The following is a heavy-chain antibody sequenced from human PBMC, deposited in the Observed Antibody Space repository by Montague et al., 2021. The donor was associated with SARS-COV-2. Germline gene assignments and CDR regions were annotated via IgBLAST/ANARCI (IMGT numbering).Heavy chain of an antibody. J-gene: IGHJ6*02. D-gene: IGHD6-13*01. Sequence: ETLSLTCTVSGGSISSGGYYWSWIRQPPGKGLEWIGSIYYSGSTYYNPSLKSRVTISVDTSKNQFSLKLSSVTAADTAVYYCARVGRQQLVRLSGMDVWGQGTTVTVSS. CDR2: IYYSGST. CDR1: GGSISSGGYY. CDR3: ARVGRQQLVRLSGMDV. V-gene: IGHV4-39*07.